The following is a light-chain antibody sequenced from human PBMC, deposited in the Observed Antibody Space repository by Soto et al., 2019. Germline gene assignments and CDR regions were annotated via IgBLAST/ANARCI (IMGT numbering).Light chain of an antibody. V-gene: IGKV1-5*03. CDR1: QSISSW. CDR3: QQYTNSWT. J-gene: IGKJ1*01. Sequence: IKCSHCPSALAASVGDRVTITCRASQSISSWLAWYQQKPGKAPKLLIYKASSLQSGVPSRFSGSGSGTEFTLTISSLQPDDFATYYCQQYTNSWTFGQGTKVDNK. CDR2: KAS.